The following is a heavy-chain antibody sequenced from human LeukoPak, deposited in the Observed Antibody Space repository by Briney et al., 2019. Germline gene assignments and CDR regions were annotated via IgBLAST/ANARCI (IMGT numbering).Heavy chain of an antibody. D-gene: IGHD3-22*01. CDR1: GGSISSSSYY. CDR3: ARDYGTYYYDSSGSYFDY. Sequence: PSETLSLTCTVSGGSISSSSYYWGWIRQPAGKGLEWIGRIYTSGSTNYNPSLKSRVTMSVDTSKNQFSLKLSSVTAADTAVYYCARDYGTYYYDSSGSYFDYWGQGTLVTVSS. CDR2: IYTSGST. J-gene: IGHJ4*02. V-gene: IGHV4-61*02.